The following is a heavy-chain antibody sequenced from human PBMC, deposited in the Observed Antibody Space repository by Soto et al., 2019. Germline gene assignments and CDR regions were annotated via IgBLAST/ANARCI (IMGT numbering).Heavy chain of an antibody. V-gene: IGHV3-74*01. CDR3: ASHGLYYYGLDV. CDR2: INNDGSTA. CDR1: GFPCSPYW. J-gene: IGHJ6*02. Sequence: GGSLRLSCAASGFPCSPYWMHWVRQAPGKGPVWVSRINNDGSTARYADSVKGRFPISRDNAKNTLYLQMNSLRAEDTAVYYWASHGLYYYGLDVWGQGTTGTVS.